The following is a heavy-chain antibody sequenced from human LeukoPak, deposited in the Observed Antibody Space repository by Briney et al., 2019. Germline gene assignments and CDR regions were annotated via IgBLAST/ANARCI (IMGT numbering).Heavy chain of an antibody. D-gene: IGHD4-17*01. J-gene: IGHJ4*02. CDR2: IIPIFGIA. V-gene: IGHV1-69*04. CDR1: GGTFSSYA. CDR3: ARDGGTTVISEYFDY. Sequence: SVKVSCKASGGTFSSYAISWVRQAPGQGLEWMGRIIPIFGIANYAQKFQGRVTITADKSASTAYMGLSSLRSEDTAVYYCARDGGTTVISEYFDYWGQGTLVTVSS.